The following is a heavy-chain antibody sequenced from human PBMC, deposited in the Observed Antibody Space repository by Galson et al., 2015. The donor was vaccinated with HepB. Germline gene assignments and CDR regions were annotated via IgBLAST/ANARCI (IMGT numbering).Heavy chain of an antibody. J-gene: IGHJ6*03. V-gene: IGHV3-49*03. D-gene: IGHD3-3*01. Sequence: SLRLSCAASGFTFGDYAMSWFRQAPGKGLEWVGFIRSKAYGGTTEYAASVKGRFTISRDDSRSIAYLQMNSLKTEDTAVYYCTRDPGPNYDFWSGYFPAKYYYYMDVWGKGTTVTVSS. CDR1: GFTFGDYA. CDR3: TRDPGPNYDFWSGYFPAKYYYYMDV. CDR2: IRSKAYGGTT.